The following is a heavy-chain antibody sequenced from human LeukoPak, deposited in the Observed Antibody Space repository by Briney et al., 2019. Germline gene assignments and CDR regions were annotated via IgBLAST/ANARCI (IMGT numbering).Heavy chain of an antibody. V-gene: IGHV3-21*01. Sequence: GGSLRLSCAASGFTFSSYSMNWARQAPGKGLEWVSSISASPYIYYADSVKGRFTISRYHSKNSLYLQMNSLRGEDTALYYCARGGLSGQRTDLFDIWGQGTMVTVSS. J-gene: IGHJ3*02. CDR1: GFTFSSYS. CDR2: ISASPYI. CDR3: ARGGLSGQRTDLFDI. D-gene: IGHD2/OR15-2a*01.